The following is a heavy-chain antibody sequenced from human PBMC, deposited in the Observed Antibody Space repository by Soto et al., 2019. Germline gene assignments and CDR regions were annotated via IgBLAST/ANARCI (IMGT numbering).Heavy chain of an antibody. D-gene: IGHD3-10*01. CDR1: GFTFSSFA. CDR2: ISLEGKTI. V-gene: IGHV3-30-3*02. J-gene: IGHJ4*02. Sequence: GGSLRLSCVVSGFTFSSFALHWVRQAPGKGLGWVAVISLEGKTIYYADSVKGRFTISRDNSKNSLYLQMNSLRAEDTALYYCAKGDYYGSGSYYGLFDYWGQGTLVTVSS. CDR3: AKGDYYGSGSYYGLFDY.